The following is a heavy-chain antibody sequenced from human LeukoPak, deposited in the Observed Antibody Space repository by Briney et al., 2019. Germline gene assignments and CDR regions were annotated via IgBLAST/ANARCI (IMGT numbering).Heavy chain of an antibody. Sequence: NASETLSLTCAVYGGSFSGYYWSWIRQPPGKGLEWIGEINHSGSTNYNPSLKSRVTISVDTSKNQFSLKLSSVTAADTAVYYCARDLVLVDTAMVTTSCFDYWGQGTLVTVSS. J-gene: IGHJ4*02. D-gene: IGHD5-18*01. CDR2: INHSGST. V-gene: IGHV4-34*01. CDR1: GGSFSGYY. CDR3: ARDLVLVDTAMVTTSCFDY.